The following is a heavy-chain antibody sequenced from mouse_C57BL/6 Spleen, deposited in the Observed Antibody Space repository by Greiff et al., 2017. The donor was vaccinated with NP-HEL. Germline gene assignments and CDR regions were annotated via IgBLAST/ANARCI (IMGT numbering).Heavy chain of an antibody. CDR1: GYTFTDYY. CDR2: IYPGSGNT. V-gene: IGHV1-76*01. Sequence: QVQLQQSGAELVRPGASVKLSCKASGYTFTDYYINWVKQRPGQGLEWIARIYPGSGNTYYNEKFKGKATLTAEKSSSTAYMQLSSLTSEDSAVYFCARDYGSSYGTGFAYWGQGTLVTVSA. J-gene: IGHJ3*01. D-gene: IGHD1-1*01. CDR3: ARDYGSSYGTGFAY.